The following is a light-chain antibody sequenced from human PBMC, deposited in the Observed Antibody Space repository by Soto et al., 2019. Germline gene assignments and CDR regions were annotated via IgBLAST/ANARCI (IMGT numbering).Light chain of an antibody. CDR3: QQYFTPPLS. Sequence: DIVMTQSPDSLAVSLGERATINCKSSQSLFYSSNNRNYLAWYQHKVGQPPKLLLYWASTRESGVPDRFSGSGSGTDFTLTISSLQAEDVAVYFCQQYFTPPLSFGGGTRVEI. CDR1: QSLFYSSNNRNY. CDR2: WAS. V-gene: IGKV4-1*01. J-gene: IGKJ4*01.